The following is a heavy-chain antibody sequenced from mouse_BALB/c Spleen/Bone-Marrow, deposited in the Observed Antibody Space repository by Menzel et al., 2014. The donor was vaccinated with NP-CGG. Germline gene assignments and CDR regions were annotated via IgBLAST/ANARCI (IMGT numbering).Heavy chain of an antibody. CDR3: ARCYYGYAMDY. CDR1: GFSLTSYG. CDR2: IWSDGST. J-gene: IGHJ4*01. Sequence: QVQLMQSGPGLVPPSQTLSITCTISGFSLTSYGVHWVRQPPGKGLEWLADIWSDGSTTYNSAIKSRLSISKDTSKSQVFLKRNSHQTDDAAMYYCARCYYGYAMDYWGQGTSVTVSS. D-gene: IGHD1-1*01. V-gene: IGHV2-6-1*01.